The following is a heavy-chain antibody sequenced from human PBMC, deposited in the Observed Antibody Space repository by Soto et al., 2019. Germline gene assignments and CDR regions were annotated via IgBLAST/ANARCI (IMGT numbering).Heavy chain of an antibody. CDR2: VSIGGST. D-gene: IGHD2-15*01. CDR3: AKRRGAGGHFDY. J-gene: IGHJ4*02. V-gene: IGHV3-23*01. Sequence: GGSLRLSCAASGFTFSSYAMGWVRQGPGKGLEWVAVVSIGGSTHYADSVRGRFTISRDNSKNTLSLQMNSLTAEDTAVYFCAKRRGAGGHFDYWGQGALVTISS. CDR1: GFTFSSYA.